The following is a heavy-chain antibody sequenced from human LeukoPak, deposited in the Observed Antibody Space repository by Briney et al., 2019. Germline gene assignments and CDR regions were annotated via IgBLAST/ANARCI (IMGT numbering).Heavy chain of an antibody. Sequence: PSETLSLTCTVSGGSLSRGGYYWRWIRPHPGKGLEWIGYLYYSGSTYYNPSLKNRVTISVDTSKNQFSLKLSSVTAADTAVYYCARGIYDLRNHYYYDMDVWGKGTTVTVSS. D-gene: IGHD3-3*01. CDR1: GGSLSRGGYY. J-gene: IGHJ6*03. CDR3: ARGIYDLRNHYYYDMDV. V-gene: IGHV4-31*03. CDR2: LYYSGST.